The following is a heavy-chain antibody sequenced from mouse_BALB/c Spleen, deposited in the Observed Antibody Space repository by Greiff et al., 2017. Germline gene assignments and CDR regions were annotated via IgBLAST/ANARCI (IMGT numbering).Heavy chain of an antibody. CDR2: IDTSDSYT. Sequence: QVQLQQPGAELVMPGASVKMSCKASGYTFTDYWMHWVKQRPGQGLEWIGAIDTSDSYTSYNQKFKGKATLTVDESSSTAYMQLSSLTSEDSAVYYCAREGNFYAMDYWGQGTSVTVSS. CDR1: GYTFTDYW. V-gene: IGHV1-69*01. J-gene: IGHJ4*01. D-gene: IGHD2-1*01. CDR3: AREGNFYAMDY.